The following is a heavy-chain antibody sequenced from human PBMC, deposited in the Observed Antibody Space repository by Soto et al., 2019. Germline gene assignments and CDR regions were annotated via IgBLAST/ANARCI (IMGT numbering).Heavy chain of an antibody. CDR1: GFTVSSNY. CDR3: GISTQLYYGPSFDI. Sequence: GGSLRLSCAASGFTVSSNYMSWVRQAPGKGLEWVSVIYSGGSTYYADSVKGRFTISRDNSKNTLYLQMNSLRAEDTAVYYCGISTQLYYGPSFDIWGQGTMVTVSS. D-gene: IGHD4-17*01. V-gene: IGHV3-53*01. J-gene: IGHJ3*02. CDR2: IYSGGST.